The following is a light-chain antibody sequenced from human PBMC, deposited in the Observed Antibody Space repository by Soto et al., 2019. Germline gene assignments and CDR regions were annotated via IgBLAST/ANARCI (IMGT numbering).Light chain of an antibody. Sequence: SYELTQPPSVSVSPGQTASITCSGDKLGDKYVCWYQQKPGQSPVLVIYQGYKRPSGIPERFSGSNSGNTATLTISGTQSMDEADYYCQAWDSTTGVFGGGTKVTVL. CDR1: KLGDKY. CDR3: QAWDSTTGV. J-gene: IGLJ3*02. V-gene: IGLV3-1*01. CDR2: QGY.